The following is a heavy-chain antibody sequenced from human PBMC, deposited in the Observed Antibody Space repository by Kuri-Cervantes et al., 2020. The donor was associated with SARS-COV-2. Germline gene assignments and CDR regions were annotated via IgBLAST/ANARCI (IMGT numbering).Heavy chain of an antibody. D-gene: IGHD3-10*01. CDR3: ATHPLITVIRGGFLDY. CDR1: GFTFSSYE. Sequence: GESLKISCAASGFTFSSYEMNWVRQAPGKGLEWVSYISSSGSTIYYADSVKGRFTISRDNAKNSLYLQMSSLRVEDTAVYYCATHPLITVIRGGFLDYWGQGTLVTVSS. J-gene: IGHJ4*02. CDR2: ISSSGSTI. V-gene: IGHV3-48*03.